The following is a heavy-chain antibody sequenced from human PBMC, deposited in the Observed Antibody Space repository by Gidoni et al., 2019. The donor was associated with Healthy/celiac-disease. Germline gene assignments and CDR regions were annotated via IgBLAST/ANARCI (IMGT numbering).Heavy chain of an antibody. J-gene: IGHJ3*01. CDR2: IWYDGSNK. Sequence: QVQLVESGGGVVQPGRSVRLSCAASGFTISSYGMHWVRQAPGKGLGWVAVIWYDGSNKYYADSVKGRFTISRDNSKNTLYLQMNSLRAEDTAVYYCARDNAPMVQGVISWGQGTMVTVSS. D-gene: IGHD3-10*01. CDR3: ARDNAPMVQGVIS. CDR1: GFTISSYG. V-gene: IGHV3-33*01.